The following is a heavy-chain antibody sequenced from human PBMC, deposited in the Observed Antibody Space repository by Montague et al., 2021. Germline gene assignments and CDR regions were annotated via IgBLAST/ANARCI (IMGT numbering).Heavy chain of an antibody. CDR2: ISGSGGST. CDR1: GFTFSSYA. CDR3: AKDGGQVLWFGVL. Sequence: SLRLSCAASGFTFSSYAMSWVRQAPGKGLGWVLVISGSGGSTYYGDSVKGRFTISRDNSKNTLYLQMNSLRAEDTAVYYCAKDGGQVLWFGVLWGQGTLVIVSS. J-gene: IGHJ4*02. D-gene: IGHD3-10*01. V-gene: IGHV3-23*01.